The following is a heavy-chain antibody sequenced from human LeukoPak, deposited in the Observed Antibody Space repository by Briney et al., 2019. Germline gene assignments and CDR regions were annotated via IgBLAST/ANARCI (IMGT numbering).Heavy chain of an antibody. CDR3: ARAPFLEWLLYENAFDI. J-gene: IGHJ3*02. CDR1: GYTFTSYD. Sequence: ASVKVSCKASGYTFTSYDINWVRQATGQRLGWMGWMNPNSGNTGYAQKFQGRVTMTRNTSISTAYMELSSLRSEDTAVYYCARAPFLEWLLYENAFDIWGQGTMVTVSS. CDR2: MNPNSGNT. V-gene: IGHV1-8*01. D-gene: IGHD3-3*01.